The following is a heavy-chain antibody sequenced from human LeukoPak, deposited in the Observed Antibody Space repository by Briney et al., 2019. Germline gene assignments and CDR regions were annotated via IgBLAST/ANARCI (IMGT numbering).Heavy chain of an antibody. CDR3: AGSGGLANTGAVFDY. CDR2: VYYSAST. CDR1: GGSIKDYR. D-gene: IGHD3-10*01. Sequence: SETLSLTCSVSGGSIKDYRWSWIRQPPGKGLEYIGFVYYSASTNYNPSLKSRVTMSLDTSKNQFSLNLNSVTAADTAVYYCAGSGGLANTGAVFDYWGQGTLVTVSS. J-gene: IGHJ4*02. V-gene: IGHV4-59*01.